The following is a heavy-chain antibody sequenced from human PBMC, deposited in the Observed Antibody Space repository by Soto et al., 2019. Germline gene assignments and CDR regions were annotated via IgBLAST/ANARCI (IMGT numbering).Heavy chain of an antibody. D-gene: IGHD3-22*01. Sequence: QVQLVQSGAEVKKPGSSVKVSCKASGGTFSSYAISWVRQAPGQGLEWMGGIIPIFGTANYAQKFQGRVTITADKSTSTAYMELSSLRSEDTAVYYCARELYYYYDSSGLKGGAFDIWGQGTMVTVSS. CDR1: GGTFSSYA. V-gene: IGHV1-69*06. CDR2: IIPIFGTA. CDR3: ARELYYYYDSSGLKGGAFDI. J-gene: IGHJ3*02.